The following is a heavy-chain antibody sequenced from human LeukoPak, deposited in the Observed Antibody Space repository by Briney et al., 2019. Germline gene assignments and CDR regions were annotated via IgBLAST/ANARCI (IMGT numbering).Heavy chain of an antibody. Sequence: GGSLRLSCAASGFTVSSNYMSWVRQAPGKGLEWVSVIYSGGSTYYADSVKGRFTISRDNSKNTLYLQMNSLRVEDTAVYYCAKDRYDILTGYQYYFDYWGRGTLVTVSS. CDR3: AKDRYDILTGYQYYFDY. CDR2: IYSGGST. J-gene: IGHJ4*02. D-gene: IGHD3-9*01. V-gene: IGHV3-53*01. CDR1: GFTVSSNY.